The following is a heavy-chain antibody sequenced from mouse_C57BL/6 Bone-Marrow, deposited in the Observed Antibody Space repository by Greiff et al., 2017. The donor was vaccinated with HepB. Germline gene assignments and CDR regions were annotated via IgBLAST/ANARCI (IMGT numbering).Heavy chain of an antibody. J-gene: IGHJ4*01. V-gene: IGHV7-3*01. CDR1: GFTFTDYY. CDR3: ARSFYGNYGGDAMDY. D-gene: IGHD2-10*01. CDR2: IRNKANGYTT. Sequence: EVKLVESGGGLVQPGGSLSLSCAASGFTFTDYYMSWVRQPPGKALEWLGFIRNKANGYTTEYSASVKGRFTISRDNSQSILYLQMNALRAEDSATYYCARSFYGNYGGDAMDYWGQGTSVTVSS.